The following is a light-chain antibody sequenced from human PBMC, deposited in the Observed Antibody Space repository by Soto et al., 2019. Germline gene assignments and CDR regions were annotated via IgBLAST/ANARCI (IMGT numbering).Light chain of an antibody. CDR2: DVS. CDR1: SSDVGGYDF. V-gene: IGLV2-14*01. CDR3: RSYTSSDTYV. Sequence: QSVLTQPASVSGSPGQSITISCTGTSSDVGGYDFVSWYQQHPGKAPKVMIYDVSNRPSGVSNRFSGSKSGNTASLTISGLQAEDEADYYCRSYTSSDTYVFGTATKVTV. J-gene: IGLJ1*01.